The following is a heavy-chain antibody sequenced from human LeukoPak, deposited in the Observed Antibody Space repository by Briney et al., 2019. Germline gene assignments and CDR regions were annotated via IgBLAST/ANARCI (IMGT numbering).Heavy chain of an antibody. D-gene: IGHD5-18*01. V-gene: IGHV4-38-2*02. J-gene: IGHJ4*02. CDR2: IYHSGST. CDR1: GYSISSGYY. CDR3: ARDISGYSYQFDH. Sequence: SETLSLTCTVSGYSISSGYYWGWIRQPPGKGLEWIGSIYHSGSTYYNPSLKSRVTISVDTSKNQFSLKLSSVTAADTAVYYCARDISGYSYQFDHWGQGILVTVSS.